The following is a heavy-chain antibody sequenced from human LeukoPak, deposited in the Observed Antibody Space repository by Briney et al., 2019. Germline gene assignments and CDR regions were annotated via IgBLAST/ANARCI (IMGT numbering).Heavy chain of an antibody. J-gene: IGHJ4*02. D-gene: IGHD3-22*01. V-gene: IGHV4-30-4*01. Sequence: SQTLSLTCAVSGGSISSGGYSWSWIRQPPGKGLEWIGSIYYSGSTYYNPSLKSRVTISVDTSKNQFSLKLTSVTAADTAVYYCAREGSSAYYPVDYWGQGTLVTVSS. CDR3: AREGSSAYYPVDY. CDR1: GGSISSGGYS. CDR2: IYYSGST.